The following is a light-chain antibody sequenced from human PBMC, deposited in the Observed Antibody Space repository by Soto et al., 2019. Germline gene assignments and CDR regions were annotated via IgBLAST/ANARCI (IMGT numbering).Light chain of an antibody. CDR3: QQRSNWPLIT. CDR1: QSVSSY. J-gene: IGKJ5*01. V-gene: IGKV3-11*01. Sequence: EIVLTQSPATLSLSPGERVTLSCRASQSVSSYLAWYQQEPGQAPRLLIYDASNRATGIPARFSGSGSGTDFTLTISSLEPEDFAVYYCQQRSNWPLITFGQGTRLEIK. CDR2: DAS.